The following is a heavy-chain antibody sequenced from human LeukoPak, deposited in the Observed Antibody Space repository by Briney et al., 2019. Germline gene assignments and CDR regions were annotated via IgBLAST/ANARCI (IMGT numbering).Heavy chain of an antibody. CDR3: AREPGRIAAAGTEDY. V-gene: IGHV4-34*01. J-gene: IGHJ4*02. Sequence: SETLSLTCAVYGGSFSGYYWSWIRQPPGKGLEWIGEINHSGSTNYNPSLKSRVTISVDTSKNQFSLKLSSVTAADTAVYYCAREPGRIAAAGTEDYWGQGTLVTVSS. D-gene: IGHD6-13*01. CDR1: GGSFSGYY. CDR2: INHSGST.